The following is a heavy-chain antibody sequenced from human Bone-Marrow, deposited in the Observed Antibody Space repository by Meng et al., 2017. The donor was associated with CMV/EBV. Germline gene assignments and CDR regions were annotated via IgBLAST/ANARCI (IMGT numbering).Heavy chain of an antibody. J-gene: IGHJ6*02. CDR3: ARDRGDV. Sequence: GSLRLSCTVSGGSISSSSYYWGWIRQPPGKGLEWIGSIYYSGSTNYNPSLKSRVTISVDTSKNQFSLKLSSVTAADTAVYYCARDRGDVWGQGTTVTVSS. V-gene: IGHV4-39*07. CDR2: IYYSGST. CDR1: GGSISSSSYY.